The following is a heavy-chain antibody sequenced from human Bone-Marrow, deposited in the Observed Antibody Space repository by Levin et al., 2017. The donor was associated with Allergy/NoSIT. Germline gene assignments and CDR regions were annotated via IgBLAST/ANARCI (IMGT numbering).Heavy chain of an antibody. V-gene: IGHV3-30*18. CDR2: ISYDGSNK. D-gene: IGHD4-17*01. Sequence: GESLKISCAASGFNFSTFGMHWVRQAPGKGLEWVAVISYDGSNKYYVDSVKGRFTISRDNSKNTLFLQMNSLRAEDTAVYYCAKEDYGDYALDSWGQGTLLTV. J-gene: IGHJ4*02. CDR3: AKEDYGDYALDS. CDR1: GFNFSTFG.